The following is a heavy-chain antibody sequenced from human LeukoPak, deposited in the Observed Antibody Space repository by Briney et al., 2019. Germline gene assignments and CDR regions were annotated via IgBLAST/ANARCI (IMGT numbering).Heavy chain of an antibody. CDR1: GFTFRSYG. CDR2: IWYDGSNK. D-gene: IGHD6-19*01. Sequence: GGSLRLSCAASGFTFRSYGMHWVRQAPGKGLEGLAVIWYDGSNKYYADSVKGRFTISRDNSKNTLYLQMNSLRAEDTAVYYCARDRYSSGWATFDYWGQGTLVTVSS. CDR3: ARDRYSSGWATFDY. J-gene: IGHJ4*02. V-gene: IGHV3-33*01.